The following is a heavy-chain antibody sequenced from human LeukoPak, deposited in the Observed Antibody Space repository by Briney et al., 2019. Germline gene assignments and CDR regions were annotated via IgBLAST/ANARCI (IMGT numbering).Heavy chain of an antibody. V-gene: IGHV1-18*01. J-gene: IGHJ4*02. CDR3: ARDTPGDGYNRGDY. CDR1: GYTFTSYG. Sequence: GASVKVSCKASGYTFTSYGFSWVRQAPGQGLEWMGWISAYNGNTRYAQNLQGRVTMTTDSSSSTTYMELRNLRSDDTAVYFCARDTPGDGYNRGDYWAREPWSPSPQ. D-gene: IGHD5-24*01. CDR2: ISAYNGNT.